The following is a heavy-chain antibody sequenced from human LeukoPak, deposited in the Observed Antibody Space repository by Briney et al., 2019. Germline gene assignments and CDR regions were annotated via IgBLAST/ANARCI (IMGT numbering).Heavy chain of an antibody. Sequence: SSETLSLTCTVSGGSISSSSYYWGWIRQPPGKGLEWIGSIYYSGSTYYNPSLKSRVTISVDTSKNQFSLKLSSVTAADTAVYYCARPLPGIAVADDAFDIWGQGTMVTVSS. D-gene: IGHD6-19*01. J-gene: IGHJ3*02. V-gene: IGHV4-39*01. CDR3: ARPLPGIAVADDAFDI. CDR1: GGSISSSSYY. CDR2: IYYSGST.